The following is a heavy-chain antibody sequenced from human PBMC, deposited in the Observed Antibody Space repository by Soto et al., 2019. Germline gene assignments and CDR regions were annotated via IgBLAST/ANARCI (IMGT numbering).Heavy chain of an antibody. V-gene: IGHV3-21*01. CDR1: GFTFSSYS. Sequence: GGSLRLSCAASGFTFSSYSMNWVRQAPGKGLEWVSSISSSSSYIYYADSVKGRFTISRDNAKNSLYLQMNSLRAEDTAVYYCARGFRRFRDYYYMDVWGKGTTVTVSS. D-gene: IGHD3-10*01. J-gene: IGHJ6*03. CDR2: ISSSSSYI. CDR3: ARGFRRFRDYYYMDV.